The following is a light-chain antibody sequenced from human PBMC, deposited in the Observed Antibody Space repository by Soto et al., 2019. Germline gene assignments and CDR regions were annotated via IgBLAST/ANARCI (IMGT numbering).Light chain of an antibody. CDR3: VTWDSSLSGVV. CDR2: DNN. CDR1: RSNIGNNY. J-gene: IGLJ2*01. V-gene: IGLV1-51*01. Sequence: QSVLTQPPSVSAAPGQKVTISCSGSRSNIGNNYVSWYQQLPGTAPKLLIYDNNQRPSGIPDRFSGSTSGTSATLGITGLQTGDEGGYYCVTWDSSLSGVVFGGGTKLTVL.